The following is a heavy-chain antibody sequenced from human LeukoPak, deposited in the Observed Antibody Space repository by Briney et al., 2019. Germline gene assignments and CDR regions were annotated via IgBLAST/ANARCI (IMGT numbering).Heavy chain of an antibody. D-gene: IGHD5-24*01. CDR1: GFIFRNYG. V-gene: IGHV3-23*01. CDR2: VHGRN. Sequence: GGSLRLSCAASGFIFRNYGMSWVRQAPGKGLEWVSTVHGRNYYADSVKGRFTISRDDSRSTLYLQMDNLRAEYTAVYYCAKDQPGDGYNSIWGQGTLVTVSS. CDR3: AKDQPGDGYNSI. J-gene: IGHJ4*02.